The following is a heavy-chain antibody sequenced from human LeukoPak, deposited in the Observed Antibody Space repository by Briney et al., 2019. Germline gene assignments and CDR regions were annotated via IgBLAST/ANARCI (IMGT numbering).Heavy chain of an antibody. CDR3: ARDSLLGDYYYMDV. Sequence: GASVKVSCKASGYTLTGYYMHWVRQAPGQGLEWMGRINPNSGGTNYAQKFQGRVTMTRDTSISTAYMELSRLRSDDTAVYYCARDSLLGDYYYMDVWGKGTTVTVSS. CDR1: GYTLTGYY. V-gene: IGHV1-2*06. D-gene: IGHD3-10*01. J-gene: IGHJ6*03. CDR2: INPNSGGT.